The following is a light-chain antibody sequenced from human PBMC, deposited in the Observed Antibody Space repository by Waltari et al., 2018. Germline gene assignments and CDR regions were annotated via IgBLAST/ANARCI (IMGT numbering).Light chain of an antibody. CDR3: QSTDNSGTYVV. V-gene: IGLV3-25*03. CDR2: KDT. J-gene: IGLJ2*01. Sequence: SYELTQPPSVSVSPGQTARITCSGDALPEHYSFWYQQRSGQAPVVGIYKDTERPSGIPERFSGSSSGTRVTLTISGVQAEDEADYYCQSTDNSGTYVVFGGGTKLTVL. CDR1: ALPEHY.